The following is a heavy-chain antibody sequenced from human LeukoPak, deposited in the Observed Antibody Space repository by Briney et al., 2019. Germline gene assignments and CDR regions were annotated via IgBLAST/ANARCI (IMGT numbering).Heavy chain of an antibody. CDR1: GYTFTSYD. CDR2: VIPIFGTA. D-gene: IGHD2-8*01. V-gene: IGHV1-69*13. Sequence: ASVKVSCKASGYTFTSYDINWVRQAPGLGLEWMGGVIPIFGTANYAQTFQGRVTITAVESTRTAYMELSSLRSEDTAVYYCSTDSWLLIYWGQGTLVTVSS. J-gene: IGHJ4*02. CDR3: STDSWLLIY.